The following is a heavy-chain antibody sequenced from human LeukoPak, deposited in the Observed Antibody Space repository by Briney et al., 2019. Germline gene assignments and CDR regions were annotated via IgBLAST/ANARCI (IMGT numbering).Heavy chain of an antibody. J-gene: IGHJ4*02. CDR3: ATHSEDDY. Sequence: GSLRLSCAASGFTFSSYGMHWVRQAPGKGLEWVSYISSSSSTIYYADSVKGRFTISRDNAKNSLYLQMNSLRAEDTAVYYCATHSEDDYWGQGTLVTVSS. CDR2: ISSSSSTI. CDR1: GFTFSSYG. V-gene: IGHV3-48*04.